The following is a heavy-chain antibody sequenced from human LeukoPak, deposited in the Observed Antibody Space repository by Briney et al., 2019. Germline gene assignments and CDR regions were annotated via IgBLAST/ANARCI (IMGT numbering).Heavy chain of an antibody. D-gene: IGHD1-26*01. Sequence: GRSLRLSCAASGFTFSSYGMHWARQAPGKGLEWVAVISYDGTNKYYADSVRGRFTISRDNSKNTLYLQMNSLRAEDTAVYYCAKGLDSRRELAPFDYWGQGTLVTVSS. CDR2: ISYDGTNK. CDR3: AKGLDSRRELAPFDY. V-gene: IGHV3-30*18. CDR1: GFTFSSYG. J-gene: IGHJ4*02.